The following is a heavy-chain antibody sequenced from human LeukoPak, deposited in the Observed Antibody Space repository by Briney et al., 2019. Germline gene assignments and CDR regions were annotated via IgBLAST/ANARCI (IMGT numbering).Heavy chain of an antibody. CDR2: INHSGST. V-gene: IGHV4-34*01. Sequence: SETLSLTCAVYGGSFSGYYWSWIRQPPGKGLEWIGEINHSGSTNYNPSLKSRVTISVDTSKNQFSLKLSSVTAADTAVYYCARLRVDIVVVVAATFDYWGQGTLVTVSS. CDR3: ARLRVDIVVVVAATFDY. D-gene: IGHD2-15*01. J-gene: IGHJ4*02. CDR1: GGSFSGYY.